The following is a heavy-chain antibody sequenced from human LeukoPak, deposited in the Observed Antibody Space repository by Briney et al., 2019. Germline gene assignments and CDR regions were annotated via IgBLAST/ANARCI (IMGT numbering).Heavy chain of an antibody. CDR1: GFTFSSYA. Sequence: PGGSLRLSCAASGFTFSSYAMSWVRQATGKGREWFSSTRGDGGATYCSNSVKARFTISRDNSGNTLYLQMNSLRATATAVYYCAKDPPHYYGSNGHYYRRDGDYWGQGNLVTVSS. CDR3: AKDPPHYYGSNGHYYRRDGDY. CDR2: TRGDGGAT. D-gene: IGHD3-22*01. V-gene: IGHV3-23*01. J-gene: IGHJ4*02.